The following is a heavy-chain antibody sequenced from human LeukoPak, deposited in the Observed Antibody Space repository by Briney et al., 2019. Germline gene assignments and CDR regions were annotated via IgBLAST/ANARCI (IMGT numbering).Heavy chain of an antibody. V-gene: IGHV4-59*01. CDR1: GGSISSYY. CDR3: ASEQQLANWFDP. J-gene: IGHJ5*02. CDR2: IYYSGST. Sequence: SETLSLTCTVSGGSISSYYWSWIRQPPGKGLEWIGYIYYSGSTNYNPSLKSRVTISVDTSKNQFSLKLSSVTAADTAVYYCASEQQLANWFDPWGQGTLVTVSS. D-gene: IGHD6-13*01.